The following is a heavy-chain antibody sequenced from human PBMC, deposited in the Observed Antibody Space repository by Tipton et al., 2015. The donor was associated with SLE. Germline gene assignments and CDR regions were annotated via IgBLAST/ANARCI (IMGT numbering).Heavy chain of an antibody. CDR1: GGSVSGPY. CDR2: ISTSGST. V-gene: IGHV4-4*09. Sequence: TLSLTCAVYGGSVSGPYWSWIRQPAGKGLEWIGYISTSGSTNYNPSLKSRVTISVDTSKNQFSLKLSSVTAADTAVYYCARDDGDSYRDAFDIWGQGTMVTVSS. CDR3: ARDDGDSYRDAFDI. J-gene: IGHJ3*02. D-gene: IGHD4-17*01.